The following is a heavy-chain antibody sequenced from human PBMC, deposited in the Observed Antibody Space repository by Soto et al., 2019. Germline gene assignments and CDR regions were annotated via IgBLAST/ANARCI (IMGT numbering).Heavy chain of an antibody. CDR3: ARGPSGDKVHY. CDR1: GGSITSDYSC. J-gene: IGHJ4*02. D-gene: IGHD7-27*01. Sequence: LSLTCTVSGGSITSDYSCWSWIRQPPGEGLEWIGHIFDSGTTYTNPSLRSQVAISLDTSKNHFSLTLSSVTAADTAVYYCARGPSGDKVHYWGQGSLVTVSS. CDR2: IFDSGTT. V-gene: IGHV4-30-4*01.